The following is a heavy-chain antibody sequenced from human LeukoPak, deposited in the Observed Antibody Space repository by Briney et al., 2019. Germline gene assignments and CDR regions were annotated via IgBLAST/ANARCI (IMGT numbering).Heavy chain of an antibody. CDR1: GGSISSGGYS. Sequence: PSETLSLTCAVSGGSISSGGYSWSWIRQPPGKGLEWVSGINWNGGSTGYADSVKGRFTISRDNAKNSLYLQMNSLRAEDTAVYYCARDSRYCSSSSCYSHSRYFDYWGQGTLVTVSS. J-gene: IGHJ4*02. V-gene: IGHV3-20*04. CDR3: ARDSRYCSSSSCYSHSRYFDY. D-gene: IGHD2-2*01. CDR2: INWNGGST.